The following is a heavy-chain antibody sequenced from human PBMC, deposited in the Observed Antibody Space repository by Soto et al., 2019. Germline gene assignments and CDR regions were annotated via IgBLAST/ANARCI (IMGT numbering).Heavy chain of an antibody. D-gene: IGHD1-26*01. CDR1: GDTFTANY. J-gene: IGHJ4*02. CDR3: VRDLAKGGGSAGFDY. CDR2: INPKSGGT. Sequence: QVQLLQSGAEVKKPGASVKVSCKASGDTFTANYIHWVRQAPGQGFEWMGWINPKSGGTKYPQKFQGRVTMTRETSLSTVYMTLTRLTSDETAVYYCVRDLAKGGGSAGFDYWGQGTLVTVSS. V-gene: IGHV1-2*02.